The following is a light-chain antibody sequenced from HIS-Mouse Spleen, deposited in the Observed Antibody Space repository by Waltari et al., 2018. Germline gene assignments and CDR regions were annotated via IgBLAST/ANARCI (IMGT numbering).Light chain of an antibody. J-gene: IGLJ3*02. CDR3: CSYAGSSTLV. V-gene: IGLV2-23*01. CDR2: EGS. CDR1: SSDVGSYNL. Sequence: QSALTQPASVSGSPGQSITISCTGTSSDVGSYNLVPGYQQHPGKAPKLMIYEGSKRPSGVSNRFSGSKSGNTASPTISGLQAEDEADYYCCSYAGSSTLVFGGGTKLTVL.